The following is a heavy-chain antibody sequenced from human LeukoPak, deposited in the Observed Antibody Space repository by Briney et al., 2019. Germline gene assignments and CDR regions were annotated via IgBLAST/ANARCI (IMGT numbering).Heavy chain of an antibody. Sequence: ASVKVSCKASGYTFDNFYIHWVRQAPGQGPEWMGWINCNDGSTNFAQKFQGRVTMTRVTAISTVYMDLSGLGPDDTAIYYCARDEGSTYNQLDSWGQGTLVTVSS. CDR1: GYTFDNFY. V-gene: IGHV1-2*02. CDR3: ARDEGSTYNQLDS. J-gene: IGHJ5*01. CDR2: INCNDGST. D-gene: IGHD1-14*01.